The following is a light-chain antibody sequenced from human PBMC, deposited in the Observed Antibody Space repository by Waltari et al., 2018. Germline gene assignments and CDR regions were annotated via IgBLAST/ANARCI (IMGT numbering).Light chain of an antibody. CDR3: SSQTLDGLVL. J-gene: IGLJ2*01. Sequence: QSALTHPASVSGSPGQSITISCSGLGSPAGASDPVSWHQHHPDKAPQVIIYDVTHRPSGVSDRFSASKSANTASLTISRLQPEDEADYYCSSQTLDGLVLFGGGTRLTVL. CDR1: GSPAGASDP. V-gene: IGLV2-14*03. CDR2: DVT.